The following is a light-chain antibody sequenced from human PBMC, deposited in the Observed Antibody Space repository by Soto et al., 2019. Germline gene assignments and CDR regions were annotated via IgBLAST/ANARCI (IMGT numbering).Light chain of an antibody. J-gene: IGKJ2*01. V-gene: IGKV1-39*01. Sequence: DIQMTQSPSSMSASVGDRVTITCRASQSISAYLNWYQQKPGKAPKLLIYAASSLQSGVPSRFSGSGSGTDFTLTISSLQSEDFAVYYCQQYNDWPLYTFAQGTKVDIK. CDR1: QSISAY. CDR3: QQYNDWPLYT. CDR2: AAS.